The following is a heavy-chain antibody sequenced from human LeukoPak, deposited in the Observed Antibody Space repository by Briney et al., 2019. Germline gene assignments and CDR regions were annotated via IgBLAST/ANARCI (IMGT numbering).Heavy chain of an antibody. Sequence: PSETLSLTCTVSGGSISSSSYYWGWIRQPPGKGLEWIGSIYYSGSTYYNPSLKSRVTISVDTSKNQLSLKLSSVTAADTAVYYCARGGYSSGWSYWGQGTLVTVSS. CDR2: IYYSGST. CDR3: ARGGYSSGWSY. V-gene: IGHV4-39*07. D-gene: IGHD6-19*01. CDR1: GGSISSSSYY. J-gene: IGHJ4*02.